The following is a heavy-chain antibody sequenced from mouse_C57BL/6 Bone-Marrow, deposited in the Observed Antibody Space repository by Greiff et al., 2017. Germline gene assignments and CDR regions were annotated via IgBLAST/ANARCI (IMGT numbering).Heavy chain of an antibody. Sequence: EVQLQQSGPVLVKPGASVKMSCKASGYTFTDYYMNWVKQSHGKSLEWIGVINPYNGGTSYNQKFKGKATLTVDKSSSTAYMELNSLTSEDSAVYYCARGELRPYAMDYWGQGTSVTVSS. CDR2: INPYNGGT. CDR3: ARGELRPYAMDY. CDR1: GYTFTDYY. D-gene: IGHD3-2*02. V-gene: IGHV1-19*01. J-gene: IGHJ4*01.